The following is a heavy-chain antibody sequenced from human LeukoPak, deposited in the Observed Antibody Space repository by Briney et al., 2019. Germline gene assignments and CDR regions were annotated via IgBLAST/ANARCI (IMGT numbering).Heavy chain of an antibody. CDR2: IYYSGST. V-gene: IGHV4-30-4*01. CDR1: GGSISSGDYY. J-gene: IGHJ5*02. D-gene: IGHD1-26*01. CDR3: ARVGFIVGAKGPNWFDP. Sequence: SQTLSLTCTVSGGSISSGDYYWSWIRQPPGKGLEWIGYIYYSGSTYYNPSLKSRVTISVDTSKNQFSLKLSSVTAADTAVYYCARVGFIVGAKGPNWFDPWGQGTLVTVSS.